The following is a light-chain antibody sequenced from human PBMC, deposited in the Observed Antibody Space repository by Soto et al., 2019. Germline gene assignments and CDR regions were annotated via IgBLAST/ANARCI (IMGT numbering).Light chain of an antibody. CDR2: LGS. CDR3: MQALETPLT. Sequence: DIVMTQSPLSLPVTPGEPASISCRSSQSLLYSNGYNYLDWYLQKPGQSPQLLIYLGSNRASGVPDRVSGSGAGTDFTLKISRVESEDVGVYYGMQALETPLTFGGGTKVEIK. V-gene: IGKV2-28*01. CDR1: QSLLYSNGYNY. J-gene: IGKJ4*01.